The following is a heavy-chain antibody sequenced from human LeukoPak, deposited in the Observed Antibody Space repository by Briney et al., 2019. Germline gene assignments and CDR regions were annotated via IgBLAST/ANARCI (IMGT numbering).Heavy chain of an antibody. V-gene: IGHV1-69*01. Sequence: SVKVSCKASGGTFSSYAISWVRQAPGQGLEWMGGIIPIFGTANYAQKFQGRVTITADESTSTAYMELSSLKSEDPAVYYFARDGTVAARLYYYYYYMDVGGKGPTVPVSS. J-gene: IGHJ6*03. D-gene: IGHD6-6*01. CDR3: ARDGTVAARLYYYYYYMDV. CDR1: GGTFSSYA. CDR2: IIPIFGTA.